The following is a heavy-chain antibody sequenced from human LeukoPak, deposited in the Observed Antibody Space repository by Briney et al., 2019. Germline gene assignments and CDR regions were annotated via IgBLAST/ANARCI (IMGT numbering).Heavy chain of an antibody. V-gene: IGHV1-69*01. CDR2: IIPIFGTA. Sequence: ASVKVSCKASGGTFSSYATSWVRQAPGQGLEWMGGIIPIFGTANYAQKFQGRVTITADESTSTAYMELSSLRSEDTAVYYCARDRIAVAAKYYFDYWGQGTLVIVSS. J-gene: IGHJ4*02. D-gene: IGHD6-19*01. CDR1: GGTFSSYA. CDR3: ARDRIAVAAKYYFDY.